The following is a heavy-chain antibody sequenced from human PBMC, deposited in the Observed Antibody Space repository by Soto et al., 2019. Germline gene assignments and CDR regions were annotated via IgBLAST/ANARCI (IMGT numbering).Heavy chain of an antibody. CDR3: ARVGAVEY. D-gene: IGHD3-16*01. CDR1: GFTFSTYG. J-gene: IGHJ4*02. Sequence: EVQLVESGGGLVQPGGSLRLSCVVSGFTFSTYGMTWVRQAPGKGLEWVSYISSGASSIFYADSVKGRFTISRDDAKNSLYLQMNSLRDDDTAGYYCARVGAVEYWGQGTLVTVSS. CDR2: ISSGASSI. V-gene: IGHV3-48*02.